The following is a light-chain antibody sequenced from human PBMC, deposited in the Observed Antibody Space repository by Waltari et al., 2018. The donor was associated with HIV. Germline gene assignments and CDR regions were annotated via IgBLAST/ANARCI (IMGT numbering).Light chain of an antibody. CDR3: QQATSFPCT. J-gene: IGKJ2*02. Sequence: DIQMTKSPSPVSASVGNTVTITCRASQDIRSWLAWYQLKPGKAPKLLIYAASNLQTEVPSRFSGRGSGTDFTLTINSLQPEDFAIYYCQQATSFPCTFGQGTKLEIK. CDR1: QDIRSW. V-gene: IGKV1D-12*01. CDR2: AAS.